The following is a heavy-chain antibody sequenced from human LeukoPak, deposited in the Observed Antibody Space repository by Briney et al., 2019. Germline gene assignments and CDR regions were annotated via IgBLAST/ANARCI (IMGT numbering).Heavy chain of an antibody. D-gene: IGHD5-12*01. CDR1: GFTIGKTY. Sequence: SSAAAGFTIGKTYRTGIRRNPGKRLICWSLIFSHGETSYADSVKGRFTISRDNSKNTLYLQMNGLRAEDTAVYYCARDPPAVSINTYPWGQGALVTVSS. V-gene: IGHV3-66*01. J-gene: IGHJ4*02. CDR3: ARDPPAVSINTYP. CDR2: IFSHGET.